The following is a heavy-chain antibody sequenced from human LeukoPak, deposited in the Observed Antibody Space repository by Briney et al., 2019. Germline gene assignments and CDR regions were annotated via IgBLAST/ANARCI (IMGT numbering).Heavy chain of an antibody. D-gene: IGHD2-15*01. J-gene: IGHJ4*02. CDR1: GFTFSSYW. CDR3: ARGHCSGGSCHLDY. Sequence: GGSLRLSCAASGFTFSSYWMHWVRQAPGKGLVWVSRINSDGSSTSYADSVKGRFAISRDNAKNTLYLQMNSLRAEDTAVYYCARGHCSGGSCHLDYWGQGTLVTVSS. V-gene: IGHV3-74*01. CDR2: INSDGSST.